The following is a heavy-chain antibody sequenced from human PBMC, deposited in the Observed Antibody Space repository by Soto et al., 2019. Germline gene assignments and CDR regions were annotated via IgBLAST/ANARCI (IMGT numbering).Heavy chain of an antibody. CDR3: AKEGVHYYGSGSYYNDY. CDR2: ISYDGSNK. V-gene: IGHV3-30*18. D-gene: IGHD3-10*01. J-gene: IGHJ4*02. CDR1: GFTFSSYG. Sequence: GGSLRLSCAASGFTFSSYGMHWVRQAPGKGLEWVAVISYDGSNKYYADSVKGRFTISRDNSKNTLYLQMNSLRAEDKAVYYCAKEGVHYYGSGSYYNDYWGQGTLVTVSS.